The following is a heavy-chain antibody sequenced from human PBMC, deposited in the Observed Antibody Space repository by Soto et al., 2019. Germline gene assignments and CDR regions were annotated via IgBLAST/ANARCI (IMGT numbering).Heavy chain of an antibody. Sequence: ASVKVSCKASGYTFTSYGISWVRQAPGQGLEWMGWISAYNGNTNYAQKLQGRVTMTTDTSTSTDYMELRSLRSDDTAVYYCAREIYRYCSSTSCRTSYNWFDPWGQGTLVTVSS. V-gene: IGHV1-18*01. CDR3: AREIYRYCSSTSCRTSYNWFDP. CDR1: GYTFTSYG. J-gene: IGHJ5*02. D-gene: IGHD2-2*01. CDR2: ISAYNGNT.